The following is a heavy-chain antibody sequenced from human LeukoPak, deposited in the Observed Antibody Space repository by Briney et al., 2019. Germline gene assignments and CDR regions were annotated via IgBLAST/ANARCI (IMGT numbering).Heavy chain of an antibody. J-gene: IGHJ5*02. CDR2: IYYSGST. CDR1: GGSISSSSYS. Sequence: PSETLSLTCTVSGGSISSSSYSWGWIRQPPGKGLEWIGSIYYSGSTYYNPSLKSRVTISVDTSKNQFSLKLSSVTAADTAVYYCASSRWFDPWGQGTLVTVSS. V-gene: IGHV4-39*07. CDR3: ASSRWFDP.